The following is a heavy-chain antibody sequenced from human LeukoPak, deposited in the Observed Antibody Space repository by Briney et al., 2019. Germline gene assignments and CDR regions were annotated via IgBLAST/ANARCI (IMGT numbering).Heavy chain of an antibody. Sequence: GRSQRPFCAVSGLTFSSSAMSWAGPAQGTGLEWVSAISGSGGSTYYADSVKGRFTISRDNSKNTLYLQMNSLRAEDTAVYYCAKGWYPLDYWGQGTLVTVSS. CDR1: GLTFSSSA. V-gene: IGHV3-23*01. CDR3: AKGWYPLDY. J-gene: IGHJ4*02. D-gene: IGHD1-14*01. CDR2: ISGSGGST.